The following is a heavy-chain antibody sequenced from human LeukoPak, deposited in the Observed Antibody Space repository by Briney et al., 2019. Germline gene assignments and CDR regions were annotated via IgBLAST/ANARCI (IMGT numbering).Heavy chain of an antibody. D-gene: IGHD4-17*01. CDR3: ARDRYDYGDYEAAHFDY. Sequence: PGGSLRLSCAASGFTFSSYGMSWVRQAPGKGLEWVANIKQDGSEKYYVDSVKGRFTISRDNAKNSLYLQMNSLRAEDTAVYYCARDRYDYGDYEAAHFDYWGQGTLVTVSS. CDR2: IKQDGSEK. CDR1: GFTFSSYG. V-gene: IGHV3-7*01. J-gene: IGHJ4*02.